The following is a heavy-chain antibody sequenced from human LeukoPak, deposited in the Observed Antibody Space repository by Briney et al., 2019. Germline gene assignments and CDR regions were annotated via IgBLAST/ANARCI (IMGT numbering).Heavy chain of an antibody. CDR2: ISSDGSRV. V-gene: IGHV3-74*01. Sequence: GGSLRLSCAASGFTFSDYWMHWVRQAPGKGLVWVSRISSDGSRVTYADSVKGRFTISRDNAKNTLYLQMNSLRAEDTAVYYCATGAYFADWGQGTLVTVSS. J-gene: IGHJ4*02. D-gene: IGHD2-21*01. CDR3: ATGAYFAD. CDR1: GFTFSDYW.